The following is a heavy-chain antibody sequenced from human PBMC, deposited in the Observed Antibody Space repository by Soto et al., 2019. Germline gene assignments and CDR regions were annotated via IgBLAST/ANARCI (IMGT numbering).Heavy chain of an antibody. D-gene: IGHD5-12*01. CDR1: GFTFSSYG. J-gene: IGHJ4*02. Sequence: QVQLVESGGGVVQPGRSLRLSCAASGFTFSSYGMHWVRQAPGKGLEWVAVISYDGSNKYYADSVKGRFTISRDNSKNTLYLQMNSLRAEDTAVYYCAKVGIVGTFDYWGQGTLVTVSS. V-gene: IGHV3-30*18. CDR3: AKVGIVGTFDY. CDR2: ISYDGSNK.